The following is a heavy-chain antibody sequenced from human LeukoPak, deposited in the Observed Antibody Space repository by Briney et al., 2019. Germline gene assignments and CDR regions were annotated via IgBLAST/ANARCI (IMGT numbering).Heavy chain of an antibody. D-gene: IGHD2-2*01. CDR3: ARGYCSSTSCYRFDY. J-gene: IGHJ4*02. CDR1: GYSFTSYW. CDR2: IYPGDSDT. V-gene: IGHV5-51*01. Sequence: GESLKISCKGSGYSFTSYWIGWVLQMPGKGLEWMVIIYPGDSDTRYSPSFQGQVTISADKSISTAYLQWSSLKASDTAMYYCARGYCSSTSCYRFDYWGQGTLVTVSS.